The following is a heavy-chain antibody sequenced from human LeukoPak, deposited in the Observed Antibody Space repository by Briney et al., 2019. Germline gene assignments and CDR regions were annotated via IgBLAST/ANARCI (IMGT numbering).Heavy chain of an antibody. CDR1: GFTFSSYA. CDR3: ARVLGAVVTAIPVYYYYYYGMDV. D-gene: IGHD2-21*02. J-gene: IGHJ6*02. CDR2: ISYDGSNK. Sequence: GGSLRLSCAASGFTFSSYAMHWARQAPGKGLEWVAVISYDGSNKYYADSVKGRFTISRDNSKNTLYLQMNSLRAEDTAVYYCARVLGAVVTAIPVYYYYYYGMDVWGQGTTVTVSS. V-gene: IGHV3-30-3*01.